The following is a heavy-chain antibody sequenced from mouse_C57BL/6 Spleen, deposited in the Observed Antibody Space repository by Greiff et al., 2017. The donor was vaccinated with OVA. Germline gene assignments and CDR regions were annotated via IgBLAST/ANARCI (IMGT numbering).Heavy chain of an antibody. Sequence: EVQLQQSGPELVKPGASVKISCKASGYTFTDYYMNWVKQSHGKSLEWIGDINPNNGGTSYNQKFKGKATLTVDKSSSTAYMELRSLTSEDSAVYYCARWGSGRGFFDYWGQGTTLTVSS. J-gene: IGHJ2*01. D-gene: IGHD4-1*01. V-gene: IGHV1-26*01. CDR3: ARWGSGRGFFDY. CDR2: INPNNGGT. CDR1: GYTFTDYY.